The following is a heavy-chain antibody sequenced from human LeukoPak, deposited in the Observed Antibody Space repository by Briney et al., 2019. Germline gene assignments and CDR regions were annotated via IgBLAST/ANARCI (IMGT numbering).Heavy chain of an antibody. CDR2: ISGSSSTI. V-gene: IGHV3-48*04. CDR1: GFTFSSYW. CDR3: ASHTPIGD. J-gene: IGHJ4*02. D-gene: IGHD2-15*01. Sequence: GGSLRLSCAASGFTFSSYWMSWVRQAPGKGLEWVSYISGSSSTIYYADSVKGRFTISRDNAKNSLYLQMNSLRAEDTAVYYCASHTPIGDWGQGTLVTVSS.